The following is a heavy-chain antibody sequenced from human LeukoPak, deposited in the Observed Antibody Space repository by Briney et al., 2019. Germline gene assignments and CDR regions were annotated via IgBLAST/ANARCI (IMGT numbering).Heavy chain of an antibody. Sequence: GGSLRLSCAASGFTFSSYAMSWVRQAPGKGLEWVSAISGSGGSTYYADSVKGRFTISRDNSKSTLYLQMNSLRAEDTAVYYCAKVGVTGTTMVGYFDYWGQGTLVTVSS. CDR2: ISGSGGST. CDR1: GFTFSSYA. J-gene: IGHJ4*02. V-gene: IGHV3-23*01. CDR3: AKVGVTGTTMVGYFDY. D-gene: IGHD1-7*01.